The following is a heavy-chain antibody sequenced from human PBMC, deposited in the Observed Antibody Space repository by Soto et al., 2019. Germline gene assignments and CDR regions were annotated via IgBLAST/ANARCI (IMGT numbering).Heavy chain of an antibody. D-gene: IGHD3-22*01. CDR2: IKQDGSTK. J-gene: IGHJ4*02. Sequence: PGGSLRLSCAASGFTFSDLWMSWVRQAPGKGLGWVANIKQDGSTKNYVDSVKGRFTISRDNAKSLLYLQMNSLRVEDTAVYYCTRNQVKADYWGQGTLVTVSS. CDR1: GFTFSDLW. V-gene: IGHV3-7*01. CDR3: TRNQVKADY.